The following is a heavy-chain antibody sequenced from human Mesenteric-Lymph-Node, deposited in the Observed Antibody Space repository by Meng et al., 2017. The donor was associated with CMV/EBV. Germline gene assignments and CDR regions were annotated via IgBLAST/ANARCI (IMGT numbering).Heavy chain of an antibody. CDR3: ARDHRGYCSSTSCYKRGYYYYGMDV. J-gene: IGHJ6*02. CDR2: IYYSGST. CDR1: GGSISSYY. Sequence: SETLSLTCTVSGGSISSYYGSWIRQPPGKGLEWIGYIYYSGSTNYNPSLKSRVTISVDTSKNQFSLKLSSVTAADTAVYYCARDHRGYCSSTSCYKRGYYYYGMDVWGQGTTVTVSS. D-gene: IGHD2-2*02. V-gene: IGHV4-59*01.